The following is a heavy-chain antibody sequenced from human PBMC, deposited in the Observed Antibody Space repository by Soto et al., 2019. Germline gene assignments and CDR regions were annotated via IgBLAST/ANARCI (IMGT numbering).Heavy chain of an antibody. CDR3: ARFALGITMVRGVRFDP. Sequence: QVQLVQSGAEVKKPGASVKVSCKASGYTFTSYGISWVRQAPGQGLEWMGWISAYNGNTNYAQKLQGRVTMTTDTSTSTAYMELRSLRSDDTTVYYCARFALGITMVRGVRFDPWGQGTLVTVSS. CDR2: ISAYNGNT. V-gene: IGHV1-18*01. CDR1: GYTFTSYG. D-gene: IGHD3-10*01. J-gene: IGHJ5*02.